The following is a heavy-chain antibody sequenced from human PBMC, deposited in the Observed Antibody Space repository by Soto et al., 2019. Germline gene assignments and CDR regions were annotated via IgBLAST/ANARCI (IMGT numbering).Heavy chain of an antibody. CDR3: AREGGSSYYGMDV. D-gene: IGHD2-15*01. CDR1: GGTFSSYA. J-gene: IGHJ6*02. CDR2: IIPIFGTA. V-gene: IGHV1-69*13. Sequence: SVKVSCKASGGTFSSYAISWVRQAPGQGLEWMGGIIPIFGTANYAQKFQGRVTITADESMSTAYMELSSLRSEDAAVYYCAREGGSSYYGMDVWGQGTTVTVSS.